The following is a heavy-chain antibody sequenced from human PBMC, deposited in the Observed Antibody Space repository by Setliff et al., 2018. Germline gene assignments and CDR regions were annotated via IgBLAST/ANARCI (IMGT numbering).Heavy chain of an antibody. CDR1: GNIFTGHF. V-gene: IGHV1-69*05. J-gene: IGHJ6*03. D-gene: IGHD5-12*01. CDR2: TIPMFGSA. CDR3: AREGVDIRSSTDYRYYMDV. Sequence: GASVKVSCKASGNIFTGHFLHWVRQAPGQGLEWMGGTIPMFGSANYAQKFQGRVTIITDEFTGTAYMELSSLRTEDTAVYYCAREGVDIRSSTDYRYYMDVWGKGTTVTVSS.